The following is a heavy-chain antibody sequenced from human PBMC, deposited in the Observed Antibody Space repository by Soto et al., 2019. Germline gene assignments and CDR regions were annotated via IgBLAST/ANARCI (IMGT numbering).Heavy chain of an antibody. D-gene: IGHD3-10*01. J-gene: IGHJ5*02. V-gene: IGHV1-69*06. CDR2: IIPIFGTA. CDR1: GGTFSSYA. CDR3: ARLCMGRGEGSGWFDP. Sequence: QVQLVQSGAEVKKPGSSVKVSCKASGGTFSSYAISWVRQAPGQGLEWMGGIIPIFGTANYAQKFQGRVTITADKSTSTAYMELSSLGSEDTAVYYGARLCMGRGEGSGWFDPWGQGTLVTVSS.